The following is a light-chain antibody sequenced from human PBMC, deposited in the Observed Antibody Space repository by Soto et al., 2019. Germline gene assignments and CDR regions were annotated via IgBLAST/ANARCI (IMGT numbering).Light chain of an antibody. J-gene: IGKJ5*01. V-gene: IGKV3-15*01. CDR3: QQYNVWPPIT. CDR1: QSVRNN. CDR2: YAS. Sequence: EIMMTQSPATLSVSPGESATLSCRASQSVRNNLAWYQHKPGQAPRLLIYYASTRATGIPARFSGSGSGTEFTLTISSLQSEDFALYYCQQYNVWPPITFGQGTRLEIK.